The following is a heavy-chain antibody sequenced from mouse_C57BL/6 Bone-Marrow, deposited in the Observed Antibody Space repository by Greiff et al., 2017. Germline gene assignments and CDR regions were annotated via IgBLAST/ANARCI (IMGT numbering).Heavy chain of an antibody. Sequence: EVKLVESGGGLVQPGGSLKLSCAASGFTFSDYYMYWVRQTPEKRLEWVAYLSNGGGSTYYPDTVKGRFTISRDNAKNTLYLQMSRLKSEDTAMYYCARQGPHAMDYWGQGTSVTVSS. CDR2: LSNGGGST. J-gene: IGHJ4*01. V-gene: IGHV5-12*01. CDR3: ARQGPHAMDY. CDR1: GFTFSDYY.